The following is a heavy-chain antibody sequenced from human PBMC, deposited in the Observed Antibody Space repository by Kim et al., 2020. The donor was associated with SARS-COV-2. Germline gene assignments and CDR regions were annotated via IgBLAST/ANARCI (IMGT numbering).Heavy chain of an antibody. D-gene: IGHD3-10*01. J-gene: IGHJ4*02. V-gene: IGHV4-39*01. Sequence: SETLSLTCTVSGGSISSSSYYWGWIRQPPGKGLEWIGSIYYSGSTYYNPSLKSRVTISVDTSKNQFSLKLSSVTAADTAVYYCARHPGDVGSGSYYPLDYWGQGTLVTVSS. CDR3: ARHPGDVGSGSYYPLDY. CDR1: GGSISSSSYY. CDR2: IYYSGST.